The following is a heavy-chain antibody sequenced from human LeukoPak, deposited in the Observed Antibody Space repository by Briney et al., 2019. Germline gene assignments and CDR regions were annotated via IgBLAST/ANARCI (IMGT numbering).Heavy chain of an antibody. Sequence: PGGSLRLSCAASGFTFSTYWMSWVRQAPGKGLEWVANIRQDGSKIYYVDSVKGRFTISRDNAKNTLYLQMNSLRAEDTAVYYCAREPGLLWFGAGGYFQHWGQGTLVTVSS. CDR3: AREPGLLWFGAGGYFQH. CDR2: IRQDGSKI. V-gene: IGHV3-7*01. J-gene: IGHJ1*01. CDR1: GFTFSTYW. D-gene: IGHD3-10*01.